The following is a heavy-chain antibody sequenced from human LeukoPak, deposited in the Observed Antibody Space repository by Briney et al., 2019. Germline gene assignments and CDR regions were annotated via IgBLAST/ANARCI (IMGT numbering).Heavy chain of an antibody. CDR3: ARGGIAAVDY. D-gene: IGHD6-13*01. CDR2: IYYSGST. V-gene: IGHV4-59*01. CDR1: GGPLTSYY. Sequence: SETLSLTCAVSGGPLTSYYWSWIRQPPGKGLEWIGFIYYSGSTNYNPSLKSRVTISVDTSKNQFSLKLSSVTAADTAVYYCARGGIAAVDYWGQGTLVTVSS. J-gene: IGHJ4*02.